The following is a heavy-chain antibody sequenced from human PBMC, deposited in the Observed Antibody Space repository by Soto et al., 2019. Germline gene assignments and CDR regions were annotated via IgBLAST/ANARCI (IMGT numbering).Heavy chain of an antibody. Sequence: PGGSLRLSCAASGFTFSSYSMNWVRQAPGKGLEWVSSISSSSSYIYYADSVKGRFTISRDNAKNSLYLQMNSLRAEDTAVYYCARDSLREICSSTSCYLYFDYWGQGTLVTVSS. J-gene: IGHJ4*02. CDR3: ARDSLREICSSTSCYLYFDY. CDR2: ISSSSSYI. V-gene: IGHV3-21*01. D-gene: IGHD2-2*01. CDR1: GFTFSSYS.